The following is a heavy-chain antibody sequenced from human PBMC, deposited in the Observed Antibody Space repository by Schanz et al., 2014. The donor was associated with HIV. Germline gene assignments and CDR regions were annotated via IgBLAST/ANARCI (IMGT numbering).Heavy chain of an antibody. CDR3: AIRTPMISFGAFDI. CDR1: GFTITSYG. CDR2: ISAGVGTA. Sequence: EVQLLESGGGLAQPGGSLTLSCAVSGFTITSYGMSWVRQAPGKGLEWVSTISAGVGTASYADSVKGRFTISRDNSKKMLFLQMNRLRAEDTAVYYCAIRTPMISFGAFDIWGRGTMVTVSS. J-gene: IGHJ3*02. D-gene: IGHD3-16*01. V-gene: IGHV3-23*01.